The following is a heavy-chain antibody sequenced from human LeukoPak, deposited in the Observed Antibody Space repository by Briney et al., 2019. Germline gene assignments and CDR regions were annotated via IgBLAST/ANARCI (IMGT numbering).Heavy chain of an antibody. Sequence: PSETLSLTCTVSGGSISSSSYYWGWLRQPPGRGLEWLGSIYYSGSTYYNPSLKSRVTISVDTSKNQFSLKLSSVTAADTAVYYCAGLWFGELLYNWFDPWGQGTLVTVSS. CDR3: AGLWFGELLYNWFDP. CDR2: IYYSGST. V-gene: IGHV4-39*07. J-gene: IGHJ5*02. CDR1: GGSISSSSYY. D-gene: IGHD3-10*01.